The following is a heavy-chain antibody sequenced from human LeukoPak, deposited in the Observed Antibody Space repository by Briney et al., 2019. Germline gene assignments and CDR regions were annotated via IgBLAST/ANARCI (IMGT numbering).Heavy chain of an antibody. J-gene: IGHJ4*02. CDR3: TTASYYDILTGFFT. D-gene: IGHD3-9*01. V-gene: IGHV3-15*01. Sequence: PGGSLRLSCAVSGXTFTDAWVTWIRQGPGKGLEWVGRIKREADGGTADYAAPVTGRFTISRDDSKNTLYLQLNSLKTEDTGVYYCTTASYYDILTGFFTWGQGTLVTVSS. CDR2: IKREADGGTA. CDR1: GXTFTDAW.